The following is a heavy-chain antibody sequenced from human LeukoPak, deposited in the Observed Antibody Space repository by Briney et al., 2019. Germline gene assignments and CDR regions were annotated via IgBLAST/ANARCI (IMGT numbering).Heavy chain of an antibody. CDR1: GYSFTGYY. V-gene: IGHV1-2*02. D-gene: IGHD6-13*01. J-gene: IGHJ4*02. CDR3: APTRAAALPFDY. Sequence: GASVKVSCKASGYSFTGYYIHWVRQAPGQGLEWMGWINPNSGGTNYAQKFQGRVTMTRDTSISTAYMELSRLRSDDTAVYYCAPTRAAALPFDYWGQGTLVTVSS. CDR2: INPNSGGT.